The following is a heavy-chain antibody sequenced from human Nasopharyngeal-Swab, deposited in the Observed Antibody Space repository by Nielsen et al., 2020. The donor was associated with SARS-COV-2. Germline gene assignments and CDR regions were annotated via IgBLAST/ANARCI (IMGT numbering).Heavy chain of an antibody. CDR2: ISESGGAT. V-gene: IGHV3-23*01. Sequence: GESLKISCAASGSTFRNHDMSWVRQAPGKGLEWVSTISESGGATNYADSVKGRFTISRDNSENTLYMQMNSLRAEDTAVYYCANRRGSSWHPYCFDYWGQGTLVTVSS. D-gene: IGHD6-13*01. CDR1: GSTFRNHD. J-gene: IGHJ4*02. CDR3: ANRRGSSWHPYCFDY.